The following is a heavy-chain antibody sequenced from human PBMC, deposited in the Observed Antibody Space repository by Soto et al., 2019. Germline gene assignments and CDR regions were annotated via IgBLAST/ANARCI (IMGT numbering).Heavy chain of an antibody. V-gene: IGHV3-30-3*01. CDR2: ISYDGSNK. CDR3: ARAREWEPHHYYYYYGMDV. D-gene: IGHD1-26*01. J-gene: IGHJ6*02. CDR1: GFTFSSYA. Sequence: GGSLRLSCAASGFTFSSYAMHWVRQAPGKGLEWVAVISYDGSNKYYADSVKGRFTISRDNSKNTLYLQMNSLRAEDTAVYYCARAREWEPHHYYYYYGMDVWGQGTTVTVSS.